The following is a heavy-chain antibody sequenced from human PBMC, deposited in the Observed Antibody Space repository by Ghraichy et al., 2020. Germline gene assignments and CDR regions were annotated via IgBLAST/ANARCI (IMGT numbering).Heavy chain of an antibody. CDR3: ASGSTKYQLSRVYAFDI. J-gene: IGHJ3*02. V-gene: IGHV4-59*01. CDR1: GGSISTYF. Sequence: ETLSLTCTVSGGSISTYFWSWIRQPPGKGLEWIGCIYYSGSTNYNPSLKSRVTISVDMSKNQLSLKLNSVTAADTAVYYCASGSTKYQLSRVYAFDIWGQGTMVTVSS. D-gene: IGHD2-2*01. CDR2: IYYSGST.